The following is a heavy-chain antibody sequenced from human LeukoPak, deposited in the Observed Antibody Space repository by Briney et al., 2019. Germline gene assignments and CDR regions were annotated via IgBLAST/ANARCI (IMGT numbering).Heavy chain of an antibody. Sequence: SGGSLRLSCAASGFTFSSYAMSWVRQAPGKGLEWVSAISGSGGSTYYADSVKGRFTISRDNSKNTLYLQMNSLRAEDTAVYYCARDYDSSGYLDYWGQGTLVTVSS. CDR3: ARDYDSSGYLDY. J-gene: IGHJ4*02. D-gene: IGHD3-22*01. V-gene: IGHV3-23*01. CDR2: ISGSGGST. CDR1: GFTFSSYA.